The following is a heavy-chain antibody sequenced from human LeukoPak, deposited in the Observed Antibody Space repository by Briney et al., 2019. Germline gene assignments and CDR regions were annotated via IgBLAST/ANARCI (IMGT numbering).Heavy chain of an antibody. Sequence: GASVTVSCKASGYTFTGYYMHWVRQAPGQGLEWMGWINLNSGGTNYAQKFQGRVTMTRDTSISTAYMELSRLRSDDTAVYYCARVEMATSTDYDYWGQGTLVTVSS. D-gene: IGHD5-24*01. CDR1: GYTFTGYY. J-gene: IGHJ4*02. V-gene: IGHV1-2*02. CDR2: INLNSGGT. CDR3: ARVEMATSTDYDY.